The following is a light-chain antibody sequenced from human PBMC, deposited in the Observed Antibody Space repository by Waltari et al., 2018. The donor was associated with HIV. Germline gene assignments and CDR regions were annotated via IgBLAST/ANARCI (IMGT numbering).Light chain of an antibody. CDR3: QQYGTSPWT. CDR1: QNINRNY. Sequence: EIVLTQSPGALSLSPGERAILSCRASQNINRNYLGWYKQKPGQAPRLLIHGASSRATGIAYRFNGSGSGTDFTLTIGRLEVEDFAVYFCQQYGTSPWTFGQGTKVEIK. CDR2: GAS. V-gene: IGKV3-20*01. J-gene: IGKJ1*01.